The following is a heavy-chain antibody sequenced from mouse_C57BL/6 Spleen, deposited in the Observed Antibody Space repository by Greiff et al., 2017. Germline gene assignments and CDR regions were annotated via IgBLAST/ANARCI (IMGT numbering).Heavy chain of an antibody. J-gene: IGHJ2*01. Sequence: QVQLQQSGAELVRPGTSVKVSCKASGYAFTNYLIKWVKQRPGQGLEWIGVINPGSGGTNYNEKFKGKATLTADKSSSTAYIQLSSLTSEDSAVDFCAKTAQATDYWGQGTTLTVSS. CDR1: GYAFTNYL. CDR2: INPGSGGT. CDR3: AKTAQATDY. V-gene: IGHV1-54*01. D-gene: IGHD3-2*02.